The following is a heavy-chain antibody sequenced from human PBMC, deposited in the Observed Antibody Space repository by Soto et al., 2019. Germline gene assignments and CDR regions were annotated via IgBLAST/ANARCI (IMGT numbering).Heavy chain of an antibody. J-gene: IGHJ4*02. CDR3: ARVERTSYGDYYFDY. CDR2: ISSSSSYT. D-gene: IGHD4-17*01. CDR1: GFTFSDYY. Sequence: PGGSLRLSCAASGFTFSDYYMSWIRQAPGKGLEWVSYISSSSSYTNYADSVKGRFTISRDNAKNSLYLQMNSLRAEDTAVYYCARVERTSYGDYYFDYWGQGTLVTVSS. V-gene: IGHV3-11*06.